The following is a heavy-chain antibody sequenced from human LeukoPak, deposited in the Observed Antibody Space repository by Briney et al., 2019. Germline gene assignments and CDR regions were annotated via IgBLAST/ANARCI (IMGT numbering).Heavy chain of an antibody. J-gene: IGHJ4*02. V-gene: IGHV3-7*01. CDR2: IKQDGSEK. CDR1: GFTLSSYW. Sequence: GGSLRLSCVASGFTLSSYWMNWVRQAPGKGLEWVANIKQDGSEKFYVDSVKGRFTISRDNAKNSLYLQMNSLRAEDTAVYYCARDRRYSSGWYWIDNWGQGTPVTVSS. CDR3: ARDRRYSSGWYWIDN. D-gene: IGHD6-19*01.